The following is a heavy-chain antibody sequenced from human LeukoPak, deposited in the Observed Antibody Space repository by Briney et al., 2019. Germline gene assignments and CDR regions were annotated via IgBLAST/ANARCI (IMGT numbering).Heavy chain of an antibody. CDR3: AKDYDLLTGALDY. Sequence: TGGSLRLSCAASGFTFSSYAMSWVRQAPGKGLEWVSAISGSGGSTYYADSVKGRFTISRDNSKNTLSLQMNSLRAEDTAIYYCAKDYDLLTGALDYWGQGTLVTVSS. V-gene: IGHV3-23*01. CDR2: ISGSGGST. J-gene: IGHJ4*02. D-gene: IGHD3-9*01. CDR1: GFTFSSYA.